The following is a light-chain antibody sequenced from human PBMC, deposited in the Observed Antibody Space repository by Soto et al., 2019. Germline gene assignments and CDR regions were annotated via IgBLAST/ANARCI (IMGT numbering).Light chain of an antibody. V-gene: IGKV1-27*01. J-gene: IGKJ1*01. CDR3: QKYNSAPRT. CDR1: QDINNF. Sequence: DTQMTQSPSSLSASVGDRVTITCRASQDINNFLAWYQQKPGKVPKLLIYGASTLQSGVPARFSGSASGTDFTLTISSLQPEDVATYYCQKYNSAPRTFCQGTKVEIK. CDR2: GAS.